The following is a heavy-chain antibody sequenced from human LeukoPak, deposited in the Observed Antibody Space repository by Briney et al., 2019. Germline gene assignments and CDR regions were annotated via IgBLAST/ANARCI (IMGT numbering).Heavy chain of an antibody. CDR3: ARHQVEMATTTGDY. Sequence: SETLSLTRTVSGGSISSSSYYWGWIRQPPGKGLEWIGSIYYSGSTYYNPSLKSRVTISVDTSKNQFSLKLSSVTAADTAVYYCARHQVEMATTTGDYWGQGTLVTVSS. J-gene: IGHJ4*02. CDR2: IYYSGST. CDR1: GGSISSSSYY. V-gene: IGHV4-39*01. D-gene: IGHD5-24*01.